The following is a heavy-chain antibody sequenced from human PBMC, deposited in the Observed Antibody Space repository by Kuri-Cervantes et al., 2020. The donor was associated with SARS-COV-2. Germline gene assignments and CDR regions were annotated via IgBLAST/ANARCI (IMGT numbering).Heavy chain of an antibody. CDR3: ARLNDFWSGYQQTYYYYGMDV. CDR1: GGSISSYY. CDR2: IYYSGST. Sequence: SETLSLTCTVSGGSISSYYWNWIRQPPGKGLEWIGNIYYSGSTNYNPSLKSRVTISVDTSKNQFSLKLSSVTAADTAVYYCARLNDFWSGYQQTYYYYGMDVWGQGTTVTVSS. D-gene: IGHD3-3*01. V-gene: IGHV4-59*01. J-gene: IGHJ6*02.